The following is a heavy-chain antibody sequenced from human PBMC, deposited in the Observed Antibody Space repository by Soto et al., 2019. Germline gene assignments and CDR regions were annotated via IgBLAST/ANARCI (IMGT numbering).Heavy chain of an antibody. CDR1: GYSFTSYW. CDR2: IDPSDSYT. Sequence: PGESLKISCKGSGYSFTSYWISWVRQMPGKGLEWMGRIDPSDSYTNYSPSFQGHVTISADKSISTAYLQWSSLKASDTAMYYCARQSGSDYYGSGSYYPFDYWGQGTLVTVS. D-gene: IGHD3-10*01. CDR3: ARQSGSDYYGSGSYYPFDY. V-gene: IGHV5-10-1*01. J-gene: IGHJ4*02.